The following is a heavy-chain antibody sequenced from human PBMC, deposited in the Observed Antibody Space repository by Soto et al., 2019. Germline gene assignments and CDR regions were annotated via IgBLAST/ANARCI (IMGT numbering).Heavy chain of an antibody. CDR2: ISYDGSNK. V-gene: IGHV3-30-3*01. CDR1: GFTFSSYA. D-gene: IGHD4-4*01. CDR3: ARDKSESNYDYYYGMDV. Sequence: PGGSLRLSCAASGFTFSSYAMHWVRQAPGKGLEWVAVISYDGSNKYYADSVKGRFTISRDNSKNTLYLQMNSLRAEDTAVYYCARDKSESNYDYYYGMDVWGQGTTVTVSS. J-gene: IGHJ6*02.